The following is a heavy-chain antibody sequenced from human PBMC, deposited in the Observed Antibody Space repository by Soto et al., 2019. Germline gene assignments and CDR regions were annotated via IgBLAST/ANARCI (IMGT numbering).Heavy chain of an antibody. CDR3: ARWDDIVVVGYYYYGMDV. J-gene: IGHJ6*02. V-gene: IGHV1-18*01. CDR2: ISAYNGNT. CDR1: GYTFTSYG. Sequence: GASVKVSCKASGYTFTSYGISWVRQAPGQGLEWMGWISAYNGNTNYAQKLQGRVTVTTDTSTSTAYMELRSLRSDDTAVYYCARWDDIVVVGYYYYGMDVWGQGTTVTVSS. D-gene: IGHD2-15*01.